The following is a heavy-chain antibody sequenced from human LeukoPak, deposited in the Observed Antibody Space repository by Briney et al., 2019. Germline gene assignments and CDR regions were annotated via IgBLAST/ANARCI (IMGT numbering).Heavy chain of an antibody. CDR3: ARGGPVIAALLYYFDY. V-gene: IGHV4-59*01. Sequence: PSETLFLTCTVSGGSISSYYWSWIRQPPGKGLEWIGYIYYSGSTNYNPSLKSRVTIAVDTSKNQFSLKLSSVTAADTAVYYCARGGPVIAALLYYFDYWGQGTLVTVSS. CDR2: IYYSGST. J-gene: IGHJ4*02. D-gene: IGHD6-6*01. CDR1: GGSISSYY.